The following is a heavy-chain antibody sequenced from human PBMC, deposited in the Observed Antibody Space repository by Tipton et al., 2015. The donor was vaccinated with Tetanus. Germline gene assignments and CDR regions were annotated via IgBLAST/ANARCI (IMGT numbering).Heavy chain of an antibody. Sequence: LRLSCTVSGVSISGGRYYWSWIRQRPGKGLEWIGDIYSSGSTYTDPSLKGRVTISVDTSENQFPLRLNSVTAADTAVYYCARDQARGARGWNYFDFWGLGTLVTVSS. CDR1: GVSISGGRYY. CDR2: IYSSGST. CDR3: ARDQARGARGWNYFDF. J-gene: IGHJ4*02. V-gene: IGHV4-31*02. D-gene: IGHD1-26*01.